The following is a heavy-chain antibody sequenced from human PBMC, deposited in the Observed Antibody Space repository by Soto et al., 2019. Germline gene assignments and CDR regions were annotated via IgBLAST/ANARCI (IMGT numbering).Heavy chain of an antibody. Sequence: QVQLVESGGGVVQPGRSLRLSCAASGFTFSSYAMHWVRQAPGKGLEWVAVISYDGSNKYYADSVKGRFTISRDNSKNTMYLQMNSLRAEDTAVYYCARCEDQLRKALWGGLGGMDVWGQVTTVTVSS. CDR2: ISYDGSNK. CDR1: GFTFSSYA. J-gene: IGHJ6*01. V-gene: IGHV3-30-3*01. CDR3: ARCEDQLRKALWGGLGGMDV. D-gene: IGHD2-2*01.